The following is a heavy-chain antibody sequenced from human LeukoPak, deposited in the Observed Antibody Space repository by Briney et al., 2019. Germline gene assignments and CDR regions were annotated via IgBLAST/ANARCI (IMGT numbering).Heavy chain of an antibody. CDR3: ARSQINSYLYNFYFDY. V-gene: IGHV4-59*01. D-gene: IGHD1-1*01. J-gene: IGHJ4*02. CDR2: IYYSGST. Sequence: PSETLSLTCTVSGGSISSYYWSWIRQPPGKGLEWIGYIYYSGSTNYNPSLKSRVTISVDTSKNQFSLKLSSVTAADTAVYYCARSQINSYLYNFYFDYWGQGTLVTVSS. CDR1: GGSISSYY.